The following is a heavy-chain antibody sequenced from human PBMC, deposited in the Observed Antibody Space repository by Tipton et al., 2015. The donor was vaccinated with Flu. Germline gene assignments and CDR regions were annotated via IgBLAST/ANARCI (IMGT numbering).Heavy chain of an antibody. CDR1: GFTFSRYG. D-gene: IGHD6-19*01. Sequence: SLRLSCAVSGFTFSRYGVSWVRQAPGKGLEWVSGFSAAGGTTYFADPVKGRFTISRDNYKNTLYLQMNSLRADDTAVYYCAKVIPERVAGLDLWGQGTLVIVSS. CDR3: AKVIPERVAGLDL. CDR2: FSAAGGTT. J-gene: IGHJ5*02. V-gene: IGHV3-23*01.